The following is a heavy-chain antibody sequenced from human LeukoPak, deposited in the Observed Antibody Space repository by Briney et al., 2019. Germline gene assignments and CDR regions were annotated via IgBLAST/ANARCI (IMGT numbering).Heavy chain of an antibody. CDR1: GCSISSSSYY. V-gene: IGHV4-39*01. CDR2: IYYSVTS. D-gene: IGHD2-2*01. J-gene: IGHJ4*02. CDR3: AGHERNWGRQLLSYYFDY. Sequence: SETLSLTCTVSGCSISSSSYYWGWIRQPPGKGLEWIGSIYYSVTSYYNPSIKSLVTITVDTSKTQFSLKLSSVTAANTAVYYCAGHERNWGRQLLSYYFDYWGQGTLVTVSS.